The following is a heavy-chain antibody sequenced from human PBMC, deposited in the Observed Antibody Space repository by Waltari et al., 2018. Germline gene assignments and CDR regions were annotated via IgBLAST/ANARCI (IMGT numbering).Heavy chain of an antibody. J-gene: IGHJ3*02. Sequence: QVQLVQSGAEVKKPGSSVKVSCKASGGTFSSYAISWVRQAPGQGLEWMGGIIPIVGTANYAQKFKGRVTITADESTSTAYMELSSLRSEDTAVYYCARRVAARPSNAFDIWGQGTMVTVSS. CDR1: GGTFSSYA. CDR2: IIPIVGTA. V-gene: IGHV1-69*13. D-gene: IGHD6-6*01. CDR3: ARRVAARPSNAFDI.